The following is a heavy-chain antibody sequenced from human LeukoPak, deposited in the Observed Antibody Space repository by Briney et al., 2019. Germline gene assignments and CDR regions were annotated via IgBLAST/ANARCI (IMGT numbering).Heavy chain of an antibody. J-gene: IGHJ3*02. Sequence: SQTLSLTCTVPGGSVSSGTYYWSWIRQPAGTGLEWIGRIYTSGSTNYNPSLKSRITISIDTSKNQFSLKLSSVTAADTAVYYCARDSGSGWFYEAFDIWGQGTIVIVSS. CDR3: ARDSGSGWFYEAFDI. CDR1: GGSVSSGTYY. CDR2: IYTSGST. D-gene: IGHD6-19*01. V-gene: IGHV4-61*02.